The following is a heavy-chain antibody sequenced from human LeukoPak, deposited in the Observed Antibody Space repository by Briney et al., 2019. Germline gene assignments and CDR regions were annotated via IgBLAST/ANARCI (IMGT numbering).Heavy chain of an antibody. CDR2: INPDSGGT. J-gene: IGHJ3*02. CDR1: GYTFTGYY. Sequence: ASVKVSCKASGYTFTGYYIHWVRQAPGQGLEWMGWINPDSGGTSSAQKFQGRVTMTRDTSISTAYMELNRLRFDDTAVYYCARAGGGYSSGWGAFDIWGQGTMVTVS. D-gene: IGHD5-18*01. V-gene: IGHV1-2*02. CDR3: ARAGGGYSSGWGAFDI.